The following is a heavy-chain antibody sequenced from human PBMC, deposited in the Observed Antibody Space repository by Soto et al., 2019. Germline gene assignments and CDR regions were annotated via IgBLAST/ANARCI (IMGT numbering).Heavy chain of an antibody. CDR2: INHSGST. D-gene: IGHD6-13*01. Sequence: SETLSLTCAVYGGSFSGYYWSWIRQPPGKGLEWIGEINHSGSTNYNPSLKSRVTISVDTSKNQFSLKLSSVTAADTAVYYCARGSGIAGYWGQGTLVTVSS. J-gene: IGHJ4*02. CDR1: GGSFSGYY. CDR3: ARGSGIAGY. V-gene: IGHV4-34*01.